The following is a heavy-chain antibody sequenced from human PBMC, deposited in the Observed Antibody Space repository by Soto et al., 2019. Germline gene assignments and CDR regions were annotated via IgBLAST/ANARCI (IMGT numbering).Heavy chain of an antibody. D-gene: IGHD3-16*01. CDR1: GDSFSSYA. CDR2: IIPFFKGV. V-gene: IGHV1-69*13. J-gene: IGHJ6*02. CDR3: ARDVSLNYYDGTYYYFALDV. Sequence: ASVKVSCKASGDSFSSYAISWVRQAPGQGLEWMGGIIPFFKGVNYAQKFQGRVSITADESTATAYMDLYSLKSEDTAVYYCARDVSLNYYDGTYYYFALDVWGQGTTVTVSS.